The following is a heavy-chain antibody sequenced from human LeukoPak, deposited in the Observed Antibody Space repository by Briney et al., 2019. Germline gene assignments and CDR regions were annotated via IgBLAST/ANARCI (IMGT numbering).Heavy chain of an antibody. V-gene: IGHV4-59*08. Sequence: SETLSLTCTVSGGSISSYSWSWIRQPPGKGLEWIGYIYYSGSTNYNPSLKSRVTISMVTSKNQFSLRLSSVTAADTAVYYCARGGAGVLRYFDWYYYGMDVWGQGTTVTVSS. CDR1: GGSISSYS. J-gene: IGHJ6*02. CDR3: ARGGAGVLRYFDWYYYGMDV. CDR2: IYYSGST. D-gene: IGHD3-9*01.